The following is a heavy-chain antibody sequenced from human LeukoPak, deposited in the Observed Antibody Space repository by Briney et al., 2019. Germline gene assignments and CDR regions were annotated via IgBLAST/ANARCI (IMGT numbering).Heavy chain of an antibody. CDR1: GGSISSYY. J-gene: IGHJ4*02. D-gene: IGHD1-26*01. Sequence: SETPSLTCTVSGGSISSYYWSWIRQPPRKGLEWIGYNSYSGNTNYNPSLKRRVTISVDTSKNHFSLNLSSVTAADTAVYYCARAGSGSFDYWGQGTLVTVSS. V-gene: IGHV4-59*01. CDR3: ARAGSGSFDY. CDR2: NSYSGNT.